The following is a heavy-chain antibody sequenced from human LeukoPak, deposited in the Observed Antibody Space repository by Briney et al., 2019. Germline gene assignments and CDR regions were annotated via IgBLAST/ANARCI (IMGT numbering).Heavy chain of an antibody. D-gene: IGHD3-22*01. Sequence: GGSLRLSCAASGFTFDDYAMHWVRQAPGKGLEWVSLISGDGGRTYYADSVKGRFTISRDNSKNSLYLQMNSLRTEDTALYYCAKVLYYYDSSGYYSVDYWGQGTLVTVSS. CDR3: AKVLYYYDSSGYYSVDY. CDR1: GFTFDDYA. J-gene: IGHJ4*02. CDR2: ISGDGGRT. V-gene: IGHV3-43*02.